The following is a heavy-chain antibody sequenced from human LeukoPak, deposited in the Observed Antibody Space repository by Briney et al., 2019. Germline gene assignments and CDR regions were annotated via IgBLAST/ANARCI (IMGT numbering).Heavy chain of an antibody. J-gene: IGHJ5*02. CDR1: GYTFTSYG. Sequence: ASVKVSCKASGYTFTSYGISWVRQAPGQGLEWMGWISAYNGNTNYAQKLQGRVTMTRDMSTSTVYMELSSLRADDTAVYYCARGGVGATTYVWFDPWGQGTLVTVSS. D-gene: IGHD1-26*01. CDR2: ISAYNGNT. V-gene: IGHV1-18*01. CDR3: ARGGVGATTYVWFDP.